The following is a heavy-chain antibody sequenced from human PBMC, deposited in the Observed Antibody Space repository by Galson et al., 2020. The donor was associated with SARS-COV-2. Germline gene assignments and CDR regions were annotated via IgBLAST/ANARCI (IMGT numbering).Heavy chain of an antibody. J-gene: IGHJ3*02. CDR2: INPNSGGT. V-gene: IGHV1-2*02. CDR3: AREVVVVTAEGAFDI. D-gene: IGHD2-21*02. Sequence: ASVKVSCKASGYTFTGYYMHWVRQAPGHGLECMGWINPNSGGTNYAQKFQGRVTMTRDTSISTAYMELSRLRSDDTAVYYCAREVVVVTAEGAFDIWGQGTMVTVSS. CDR1: GYTFTGYY.